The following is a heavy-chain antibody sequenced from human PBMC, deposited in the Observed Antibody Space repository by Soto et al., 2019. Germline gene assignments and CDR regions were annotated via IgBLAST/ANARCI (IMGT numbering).Heavy chain of an antibody. CDR2: ISWNSGSI. CDR1: GFTFDDYA. J-gene: IGHJ4*02. D-gene: IGHD6-13*01. Sequence: EVQLVESGGGLVQPGRSLRLSCAASGFTFDDYAMHWVRQAPGKGLEWVSGISWNSGSIGYADSVKGRFTISRDNAKNSLYLQMNSLRAEDTALYYCAKDVYSSSWKGNFDYWGQGTLVTVSS. V-gene: IGHV3-9*01. CDR3: AKDVYSSSWKGNFDY.